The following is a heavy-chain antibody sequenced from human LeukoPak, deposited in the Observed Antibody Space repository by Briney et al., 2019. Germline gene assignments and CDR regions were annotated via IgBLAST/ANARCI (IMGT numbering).Heavy chain of an antibody. D-gene: IGHD3-3*01. CDR1: GFTFSSYA. J-gene: IGHJ4*02. Sequence: GGSLRLSCAASGFTFSSYAMSWVRQAPGKGLEWVSAISGSGGSTYYADSVKGRFTISRDNSKNTLYLQMNSLRAEDTAVHYCAKDKSPNYYDFWSGYFGYWGQGTLVTVSS. V-gene: IGHV3-23*01. CDR3: AKDKSPNYYDFWSGYFGY. CDR2: ISGSGGST.